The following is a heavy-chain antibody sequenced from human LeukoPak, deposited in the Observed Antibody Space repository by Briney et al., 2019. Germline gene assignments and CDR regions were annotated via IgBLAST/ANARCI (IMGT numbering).Heavy chain of an antibody. CDR1: GFTFSTYD. V-gene: IGHV3-13*01. D-gene: IGHD4-23*01. Sequence: GGSLRLSCAASGFTFSTYDMHWVRQATGKGLEWVLAIGTAGDTYYSGSVKGRFTISRENAKNSLYLQMNSLRAGDTAVYYCARGGRDPGGFDPWGQGTLVTVSS. CDR3: ARGGRDPGGFDP. CDR2: IGTAGDT. J-gene: IGHJ5*02.